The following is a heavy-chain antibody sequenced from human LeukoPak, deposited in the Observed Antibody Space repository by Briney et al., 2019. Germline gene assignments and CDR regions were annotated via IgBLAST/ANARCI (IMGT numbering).Heavy chain of an antibody. D-gene: IGHD3-22*01. J-gene: IGHJ4*02. CDR3: ASYLERNYYDSSGYSDY. CDR2: ISSSGSTI. Sequence: PGGSLRLSCAASGFTFSDYYMSWTRPAPGKGLEWVSYISSSGSTIYYADSVKGRFTISRDNDKNSLYLQMNSLRAKDTAVYYCASYLERNYYDSSGYSDYWGQGTLVTVSS. CDR1: GFTFSDYY. V-gene: IGHV3-11*01.